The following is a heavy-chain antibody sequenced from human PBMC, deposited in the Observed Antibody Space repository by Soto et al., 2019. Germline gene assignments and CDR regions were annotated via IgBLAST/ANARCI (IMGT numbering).Heavy chain of an antibody. CDR1: GYTFTSYG. CDR2: ISAYNGNT. Sequence: GASVQGSCKAAGYTFTSYGISWVRQAPGQGLEWMGWISAYNGNTNYSQKLQGRVTMTTDTSTSTAYMELRSLRSDDTAVYYCARDEGNWRPYYYYGMDVWGQGTTVTV. V-gene: IGHV1-18*01. D-gene: IGHD1-1*01. J-gene: IGHJ6*02. CDR3: ARDEGNWRPYYYYGMDV.